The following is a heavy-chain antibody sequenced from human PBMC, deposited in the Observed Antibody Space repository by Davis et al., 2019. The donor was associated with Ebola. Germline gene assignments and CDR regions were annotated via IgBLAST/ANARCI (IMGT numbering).Heavy chain of an antibody. CDR1: GGSIISSSSY. Sequence: SETLSLTCTVSGGSIISSSSYWGWIRQPPRKGLEWIGSIYYSGITYYNPSLKSRVTISVDTSKNQFSLKLSSVTAADTAVYYCARGDSSSWYYFDYWGQGTLVTVSS. J-gene: IGHJ4*02. V-gene: IGHV4-39*07. CDR2: IYYSGIT. D-gene: IGHD6-13*01. CDR3: ARGDSSSWYYFDY.